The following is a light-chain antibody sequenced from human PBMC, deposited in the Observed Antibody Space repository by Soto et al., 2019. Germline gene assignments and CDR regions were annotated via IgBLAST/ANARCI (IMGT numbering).Light chain of an antibody. CDR3: QQSYSTPVT. Sequence: DLQMTQSPSSLSASVGDRVTITCRASQSISSYLNWYQQKPGKAPKLLIYAASSLQSGVPSRFSCSGSGTDFTLTISSLQPEDFGTYYCQQSYSTPVTFGQGTKVEIK. CDR1: QSISSY. V-gene: IGKV1-39*01. J-gene: IGKJ1*01. CDR2: AAS.